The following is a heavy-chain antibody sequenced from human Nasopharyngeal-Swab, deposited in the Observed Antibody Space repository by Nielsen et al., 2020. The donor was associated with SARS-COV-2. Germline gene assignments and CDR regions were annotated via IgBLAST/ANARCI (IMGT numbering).Heavy chain of an antibody. D-gene: IGHD3-10*01. Sequence: GESLKISCAASGFTFSSYWMHWVRQAPGKGLVWVSRINSDGSSTSYADSVKGRFTISGDNAKNTLYLQMNSLRAEDTAVYYCAREEGFGELLRLGWFDPWGQGTLVTVSS. J-gene: IGHJ5*02. CDR3: AREEGFGELLRLGWFDP. CDR2: INSDGSST. V-gene: IGHV3-74*01. CDR1: GFTFSSYW.